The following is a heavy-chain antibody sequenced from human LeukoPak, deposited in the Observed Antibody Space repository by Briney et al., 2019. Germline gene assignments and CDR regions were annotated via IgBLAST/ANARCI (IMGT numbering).Heavy chain of an antibody. CDR1: GYTFNSSG. D-gene: IGHD3-10*01. Sequence: ASVKVSCKASGYTFNSSGISWVRQAPGQGLEWMGWISAYNGNTKYAQKLQGRVTMTTDTSTSTVYMELSRLRSEDTAVYYCGTAMVRGPKGGDYWGQGTQVTVSS. CDR2: ISAYNGNT. CDR3: GTAMVRGPKGGDY. V-gene: IGHV1-18*01. J-gene: IGHJ4*02.